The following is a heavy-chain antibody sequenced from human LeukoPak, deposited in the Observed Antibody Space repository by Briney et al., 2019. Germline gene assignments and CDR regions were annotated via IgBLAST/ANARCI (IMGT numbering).Heavy chain of an antibody. CDR3: AKGRQRYYGSPLWFDP. V-gene: IGHV3-23*01. D-gene: IGHD3-10*01. CDR1: GFSFTNYA. J-gene: IGHJ5*02. CDR2: LRGGGET. Sequence: GGSLRLSCAASGFSFTNYAMSWVRQAPARGPEWVSSLRGGGETFYADSVKGRFTLSKDDSRNTVYLQLNNLRVEDTAVYYCAKGRQRYYGSPLWFDPWGQGTLVTVSS.